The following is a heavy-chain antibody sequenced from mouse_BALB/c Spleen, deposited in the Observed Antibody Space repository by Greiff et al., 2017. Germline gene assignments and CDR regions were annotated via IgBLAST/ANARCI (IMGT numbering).Heavy chain of an antibody. CDR2: IDPANGNT. CDR3: ALTNQG. Sequence: LVESGAELVKPGASVKLSCTASGFNIKDTYMHWVKQRPEQGLEWIGRIDPANGNTKYDPKFQGKATITADTSSNTAYLQLSSLTSEDTAVYYCALTNQGWGQGTLVTVSA. V-gene: IGHV14-3*02. J-gene: IGHJ3*02. CDR1: GFNIKDTY. D-gene: IGHD1-1*01.